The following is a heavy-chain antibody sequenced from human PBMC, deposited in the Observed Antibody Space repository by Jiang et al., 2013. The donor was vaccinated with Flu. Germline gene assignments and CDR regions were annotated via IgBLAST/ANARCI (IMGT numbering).Heavy chain of an antibody. D-gene: IGHD3-10*01. Sequence: GAEVKKPGESLKISCKGSGYSFTSYWIGWVRQMPGKGLEWMGIIYPGDSDTRYSPSFQGQVTISADKSISTAYLQWSSLKASDTAMYYCARPGHYYGSGSYVDYWGQGTLVTVSS. V-gene: IGHV5-51*03. CDR3: ARPGHYYGSGSYVDY. J-gene: IGHJ4*02. CDR2: IYPGDSDT. CDR1: GYSFTSYW.